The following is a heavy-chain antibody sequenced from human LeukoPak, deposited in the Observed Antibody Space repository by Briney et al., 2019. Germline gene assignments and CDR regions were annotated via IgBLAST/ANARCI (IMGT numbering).Heavy chain of an antibody. CDR1: GFTFSSYA. CDR2: ISYDGSNK. J-gene: IGHJ4*02. Sequence: PGGSLRLSCAASGFTFSSYAMHWVRQAPGKGLEWVAVISYDGSNKYYADSVKGRFTISRDNSKNTLYLQMNSLRAEDTAVCYCATLRGGCSSTSCPDYWGQGTLVTVSS. CDR3: ATLRGGCSSTSCPDY. V-gene: IGHV3-30-3*01. D-gene: IGHD2-2*01.